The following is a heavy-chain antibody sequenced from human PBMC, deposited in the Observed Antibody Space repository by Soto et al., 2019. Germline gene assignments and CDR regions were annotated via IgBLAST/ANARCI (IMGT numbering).Heavy chain of an antibody. V-gene: IGHV3-15*01. Sequence: GGSLRLSCAASGFTFSNALMTWVRQAPGKGLEWVGRIKSKSDGATTDYAAPVRGRFIISRDDSKNTLYLQMNSLKTEDTAVYYCTTGIKIFGVVIEPWGQGTLVTVPQ. CDR1: GFTFSNAL. J-gene: IGHJ5*02. CDR2: IKSKSDGATT. CDR3: TTGIKIFGVVIEP. D-gene: IGHD3-3*01.